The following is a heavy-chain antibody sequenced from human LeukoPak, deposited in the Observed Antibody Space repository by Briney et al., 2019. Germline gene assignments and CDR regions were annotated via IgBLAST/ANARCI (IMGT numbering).Heavy chain of an antibody. J-gene: IGHJ4*02. CDR2: ISGSGGST. V-gene: IGHV3-23*01. CDR1: GFTFNNYA. D-gene: IGHD3-22*01. Sequence: GGSLRLSCAASGFTFNNYAMSWVRQAPGKGLEWVSAISGSGGSTYYADSVKGRFTISRDNSKHTLYVQVNSLGTEDTAAYYCAKGSYYDSSGSFYFDYWGQGTLVTGSS. CDR3: AKGSYYDSSGSFYFDY.